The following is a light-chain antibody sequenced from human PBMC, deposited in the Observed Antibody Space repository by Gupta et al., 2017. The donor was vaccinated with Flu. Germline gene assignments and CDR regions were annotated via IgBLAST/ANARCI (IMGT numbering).Light chain of an antibody. CDR1: QSISSY. Sequence: SPSSLSASVGDRVTITCRASQSISSYLNWYQQKPGKAPKLLIYAASSLQSGVPSRFSGSGSGTDFTLTISRLQPEDFATYYWQQSYSSLTFGGGTKVEIK. CDR3: QQSYSSLT. CDR2: AAS. V-gene: IGKV1-39*01. J-gene: IGKJ4*01.